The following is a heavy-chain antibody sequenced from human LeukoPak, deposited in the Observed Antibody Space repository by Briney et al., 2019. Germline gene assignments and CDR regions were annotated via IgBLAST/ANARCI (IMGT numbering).Heavy chain of an antibody. V-gene: IGHV3-21*01. Sequence: GGSLRLSCAASGFTFSSYSMNWVRQAPGKGLEWVSSISSSSSYIYYADSVKGRFTISRDNAKNSLYLQMNSLRAEDTAVYYCAKERSVSGTGFEFWGQGALVTVSS. D-gene: IGHD6-13*01. CDR3: AKERSVSGTGFEF. CDR2: ISSSSSYI. CDR1: GFTFSSYS. J-gene: IGHJ4*02.